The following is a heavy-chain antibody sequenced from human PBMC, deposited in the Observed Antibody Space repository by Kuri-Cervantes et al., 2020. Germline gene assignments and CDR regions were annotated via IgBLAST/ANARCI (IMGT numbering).Heavy chain of an antibody. CDR2: IYHSGST. CDR3: ARYCSGGSCYDAFDI. V-gene: IGHV4-38-2*01. J-gene: IGHJ3*02. Sequence: SETLSLTCAVSGYSISSGYYWGWIRQPLGKGLEWIGSIYHSGSTYYNPSLKSRVTISVDTSKNQFSLKLSSVTAADTAVYYCARYCSGGSCYDAFDIWGQGTMVTVSS. D-gene: IGHD2-15*01. CDR1: GYSISSGYY.